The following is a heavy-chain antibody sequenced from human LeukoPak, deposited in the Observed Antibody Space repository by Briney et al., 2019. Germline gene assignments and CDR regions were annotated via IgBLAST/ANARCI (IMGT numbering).Heavy chain of an antibody. J-gene: IGHJ1*01. CDR1: GGSISSSSYY. D-gene: IGHD2-21*01. CDR3: GGRRHYDCNCFFH. V-gene: IGHV4-39*02. CDR2: IYYSGRT. Sequence: SETLSLTCTVSGGSISSSSYYWGWIRQPPGKGLEWIGDIYYSGRTYYNLSLRNRVSISLDTSKNRFSLTLTSVTAADTAVYYWGGRRHYDCNCFFHWGRGSLVIVSS.